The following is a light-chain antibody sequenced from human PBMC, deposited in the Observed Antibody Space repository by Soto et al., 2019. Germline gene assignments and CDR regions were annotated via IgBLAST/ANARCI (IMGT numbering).Light chain of an antibody. CDR1: QSVSSY. V-gene: IGKV3-11*01. CDR2: DAS. CDR3: QQRSNS. J-gene: IGKJ1*01. Sequence: EIVLTHSPATLSLSPGERATLSCRASQSVSSYLAWYQQKPGQAPRLLIYDASNRATGIPARFSGSGSGTDFTLTISSLEPEDFAVYYCQQRSNSFGQGTKVDIK.